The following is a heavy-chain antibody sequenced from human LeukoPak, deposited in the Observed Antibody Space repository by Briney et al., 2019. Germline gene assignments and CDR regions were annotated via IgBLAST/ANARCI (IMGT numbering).Heavy chain of an antibody. V-gene: IGHV3-11*03. Sequence: GGSLRLSCAASGFTFSDYYISWIRQAPGKGLEWVSYISSSSSYTNYADSVKGRFTISRDNAKNSLYLQMNSLRAEDTAVYYCAGYSGYHPFDYWGQGTLVTVSS. CDR2: ISSSSSYT. J-gene: IGHJ4*02. D-gene: IGHD5-12*01. CDR1: GFTFSDYY. CDR3: AGYSGYHPFDY.